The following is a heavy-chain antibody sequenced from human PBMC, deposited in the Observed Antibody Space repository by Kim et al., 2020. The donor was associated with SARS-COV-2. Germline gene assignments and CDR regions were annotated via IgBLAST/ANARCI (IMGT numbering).Heavy chain of an antibody. V-gene: IGHV3-30*03. J-gene: IGHJ4*02. CDR2: ISYDGSNK. CDR3: ARRMGYYYGSV. CDR1: GFTFSTYG. D-gene: IGHD3-10*01. Sequence: GGSLRLSCAASGFTFSTYGMHWVRQAPGKGLEWVAVISYDGSNKYYADSVKGRFTISRDNSKNTLYLQMNSLRAEDTAVYYCARRMGYYYGSVWGQGTLV.